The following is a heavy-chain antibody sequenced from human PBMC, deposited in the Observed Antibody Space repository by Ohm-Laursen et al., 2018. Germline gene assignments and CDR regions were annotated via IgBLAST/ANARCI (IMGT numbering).Heavy chain of an antibody. V-gene: IGHV4-59*07. CDR2: IYYSGST. D-gene: IGHD1-1*01. J-gene: IGHJ6*02. Sequence: SDTLSLTCTVSGGSISSYYWSWIRQPPGKGLEWIGYIYYSGSTNYNPSLKSRITISLDTSKNQFSLKLSSVTAADTAVYYCARYTAPYYYYGMDVWGQGTTVTVSS. CDR3: ARYTAPYYYYGMDV. CDR1: GGSISSYY.